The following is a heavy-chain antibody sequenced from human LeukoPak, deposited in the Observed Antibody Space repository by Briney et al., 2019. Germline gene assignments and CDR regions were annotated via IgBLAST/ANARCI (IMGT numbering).Heavy chain of an antibody. CDR1: GGSISSGDYY. J-gene: IGHJ4*02. CDR2: IHYSGST. Sequence: PSQTLSLTGTVSGGSISSGDYYWSWIRQPPGKGLQWMGYIHYSGSTYYNPSLKSRVTISVDTSKNQFSLKLSSVTAADTAVYCCARGISSYGHLDYWGQGTLVTVSS. V-gene: IGHV4-30-4*01. D-gene: IGHD5-18*01. CDR3: ARGISSYGHLDY.